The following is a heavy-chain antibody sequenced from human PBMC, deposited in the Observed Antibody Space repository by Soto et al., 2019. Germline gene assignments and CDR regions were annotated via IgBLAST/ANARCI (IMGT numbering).Heavy chain of an antibody. D-gene: IGHD3-22*01. CDR2: ISGSGGST. V-gene: IGHV3-23*01. CDR3: AMAQRITMIVHPFGY. CDR1: GFTFSSYA. J-gene: IGHJ4*02. Sequence: EVQLLESGGGLVQPGGSLRLSCAASGFTFSSYAMSWVRQAPGKGLEWVSAISGSGGSTYYADSVKGRFTISRDNSKNTRYLQMNSLRAEDTAVYYCAMAQRITMIVHPFGYWGQGTLVTVSS.